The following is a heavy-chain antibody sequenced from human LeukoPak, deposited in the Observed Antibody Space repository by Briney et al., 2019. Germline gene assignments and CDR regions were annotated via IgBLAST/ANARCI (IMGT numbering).Heavy chain of an antibody. V-gene: IGHV3-74*01. CDR1: GFTFSSYW. CDR3: ARDLGTSHYSFDY. CDR2: INTDESST. J-gene: IGHJ4*02. Sequence: PGGSLRLSCAASGFTFSSYWMHWVRQAPGKGLVWVLRINTDESSTSYADSVKGRFTISRDNAKNTLYLRMNSLRAEDTAVYYCARDLGTSHYSFDYWGQGTLVTVSS.